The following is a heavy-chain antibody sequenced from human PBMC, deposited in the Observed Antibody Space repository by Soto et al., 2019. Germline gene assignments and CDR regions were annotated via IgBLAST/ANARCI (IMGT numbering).Heavy chain of an antibody. J-gene: IGHJ3*02. CDR1: GYTFTSYD. CDR2: MNPNSGNT. D-gene: IGHD3-3*01. CDR3: ARPYSTIGPNYDFWSGYYMTRGQKDDAFDI. Sequence: ASVKVSCKASGYTFTSYDINWVRQATGQGLEWMGWMNPNSGNTGYAQKFQGRVTMTRNTSISTAYMELGSLRSEDTAVYYCARPYSTIGPNYDFWSGYYMTRGQKDDAFDIWGQGTMVTVSS. V-gene: IGHV1-8*01.